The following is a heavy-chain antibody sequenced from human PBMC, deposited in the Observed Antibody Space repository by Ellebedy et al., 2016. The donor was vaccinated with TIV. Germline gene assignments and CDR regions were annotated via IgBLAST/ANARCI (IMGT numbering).Heavy chain of an antibody. Sequence: GESLKISCAASGFPFSGSAMHWVRQASGKGLEWVGRIRSKANSYATAYAASVKGRFTISRDDAKNTAYLQMNSLKTEDTAVYYCTSGDGVDVWGQGTTVTVSS. D-gene: IGHD7-27*01. CDR1: GFPFSGSA. J-gene: IGHJ6*02. V-gene: IGHV3-73*01. CDR2: IRSKANSYAT. CDR3: TSGDGVDV.